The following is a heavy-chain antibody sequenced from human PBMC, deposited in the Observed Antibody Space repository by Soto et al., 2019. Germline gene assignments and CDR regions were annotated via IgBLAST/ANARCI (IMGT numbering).Heavy chain of an antibody. D-gene: IGHD2-8*02. CDR1: GGSISSSRFY. V-gene: IGHV4-39*07. J-gene: IGHJ4*02. CDR2: SSYSGST. Sequence: PSETLSLTCTVSGGSISSSRFYWGWIRQPPGKGLEWIGSSSYSGSTYYNPSLKSRVTISVDTSKNQFSLKLSSVTAADTAVYYCARLSPSWYYFDYSGQATLVTVSS. CDR3: ARLSPSWYYFDY.